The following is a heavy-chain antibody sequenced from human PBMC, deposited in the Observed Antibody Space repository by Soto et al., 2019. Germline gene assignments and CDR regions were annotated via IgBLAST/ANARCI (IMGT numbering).Heavy chain of an antibody. CDR2: MNPYSGNT. CDR1: GYTFTTYD. J-gene: IGHJ4*02. D-gene: IGHD6-25*01. Sequence: ASVKVSCKASGYTFTTYDISWVRQATGQGLEWMGWMNPYSGNTGYAQKFQGRVAVTRNTSISTVYMELSGLRPDDTAVYYCARRKERSGPHYFDYWGQGSQVTVSS. CDR3: ARRKERSGPHYFDY. V-gene: IGHV1-8*01.